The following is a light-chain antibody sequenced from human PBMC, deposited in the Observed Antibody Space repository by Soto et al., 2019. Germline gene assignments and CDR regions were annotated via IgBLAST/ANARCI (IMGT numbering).Light chain of an antibody. V-gene: IGLV1-40*01. J-gene: IGLJ3*02. CDR1: SSNIGAGYD. CDR3: QSYDSSLSAVM. Sequence: QSVLTQPPSVSGAPGQRVTISCRGSSSNIGAGYDVHWYQQLPGTAPKLLIYGNTNRPSGVPDRFSGSKSATSASLAITGLQAEDEADYYCQSYDSSLSAVMFGGGTKLTVL. CDR2: GNT.